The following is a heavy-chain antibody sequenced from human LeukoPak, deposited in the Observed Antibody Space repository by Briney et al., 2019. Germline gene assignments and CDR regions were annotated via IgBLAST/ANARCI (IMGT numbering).Heavy chain of an antibody. CDR2: ISYDGSNK. CDR3: ARDAGGYNGLGYYFDY. CDR1: GFTFSSYA. J-gene: IGHJ4*02. Sequence: GGSLRLSCAASGFTFSSYAMHWVRQAPGKGLEWVAVISYDGSNKYYADSVKARFTISRDNSKNTLYLQMNSLRAEDTAVYYCARDAGGYNGLGYYFDYWGQGTLVTVSS. V-gene: IGHV3-30*04. D-gene: IGHD5-24*01.